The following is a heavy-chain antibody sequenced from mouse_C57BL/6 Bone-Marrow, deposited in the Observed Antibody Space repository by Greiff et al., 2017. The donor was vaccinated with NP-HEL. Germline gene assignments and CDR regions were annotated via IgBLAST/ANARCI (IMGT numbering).Heavy chain of an antibody. D-gene: IGHD2-4*01. Sequence: EVKVVESGGDLVKPGGSLKLSCAASGFTFSSYGMSWVRQTPDKRLEWVATISSGGSYTYYPDSVKGRFTISRDNAKNTLYRQMSSLKSEDTAMYYCARHYDYGYAMDYWGQGTSVTVSA. CDR2: ISSGGSYT. CDR3: ARHYDYGYAMDY. V-gene: IGHV5-6*01. CDR1: GFTFSSYG. J-gene: IGHJ4*01.